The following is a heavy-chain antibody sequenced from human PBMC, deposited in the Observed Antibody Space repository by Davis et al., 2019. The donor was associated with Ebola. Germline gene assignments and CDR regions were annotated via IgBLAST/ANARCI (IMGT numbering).Heavy chain of an antibody. J-gene: IGHJ4*02. V-gene: IGHV3-23*01. CDR2: ITSGDGA. Sequence: GVLKISCVASGFTFGSYAMNWVRLVPGKGLEWVSSITSGDGAHYAGSVKGRFTISRDNSKDTLFLEMNSLRAEDTALYYCAELHSSASHIWGQGTLVTVSS. D-gene: IGHD6-6*01. CDR1: GFTFGSYA. CDR3: AELHSSASHI.